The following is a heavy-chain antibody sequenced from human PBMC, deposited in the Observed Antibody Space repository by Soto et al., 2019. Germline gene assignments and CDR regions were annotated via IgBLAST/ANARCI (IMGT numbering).Heavy chain of an antibody. CDR1: GFTFTSSS. CDR3: AAVKRCSGGSCYDDY. J-gene: IGHJ4*02. CDR2: IVVGSGNT. D-gene: IGHD2-15*01. V-gene: IGHV1-58*02. Sequence: SVKVSFKASGFTFTSSSMQWVRQARGQRLEWIGWIVVGSGNTNYAQKFQERVTITRDMSTSTAYMELSSLRSEDTAVYYCAAVKRCSGGSCYDDYWGKGNLVTVCS.